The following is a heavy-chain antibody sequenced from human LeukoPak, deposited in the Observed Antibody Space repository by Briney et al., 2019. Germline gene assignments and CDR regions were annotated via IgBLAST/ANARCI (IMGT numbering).Heavy chain of an antibody. J-gene: IGHJ4*02. CDR2: IYYSGNT. V-gene: IGHV4-39*07. CDR3: TSGRPLGFDY. D-gene: IGHD1-26*01. Sequence: SETLSLTCTVSGGSVSGGSIGSSTNSWGWIRQPPGKGLEWIGSIYYSGNTYYNPSLKSRVTMSVDTSKNQFSLKLSSVTAADTAVYYCTSGRPLGFDYWGQGTLVTVSS. CDR1: GGSVSGGSIGSSTNS.